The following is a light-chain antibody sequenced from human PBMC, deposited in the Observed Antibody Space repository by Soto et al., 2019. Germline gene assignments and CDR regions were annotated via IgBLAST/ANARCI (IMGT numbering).Light chain of an antibody. J-gene: IGLJ1*01. V-gene: IGLV1-40*01. CDR2: GNT. CDR3: QSFDGSLSGYV. Sequence: QAVVTQPPSLSGTPGQRVTISCSGSSSNIGGNTVHWYQHLPGTAPKLLIYGNTNRPSGVPDRFSGSKSGTSASLAITGLQAEDEADYYCQSFDGSLSGYVFGTGTKVTVL. CDR1: SSNIGGNT.